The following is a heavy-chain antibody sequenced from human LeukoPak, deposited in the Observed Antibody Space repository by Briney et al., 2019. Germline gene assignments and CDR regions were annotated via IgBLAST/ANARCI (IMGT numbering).Heavy chain of an antibody. CDR2: SNHSGST. D-gene: IGHD2-2*01. CDR1: GGSFSCYY. J-gene: IGHJ6*03. Sequence: SETLSLTCAVYGGSFSCYYWSWIRQPPGKGLEWIGESNHSGSTNYNPSLKSRVTISVDTSKNQFSLKLSSVTAADTAVYYCARTPYMVVVPAARAYYYYYMDVWGKGTTVTVSS. CDR3: ARTPYMVVVPAARAYYYYYMDV. V-gene: IGHV4-34*01.